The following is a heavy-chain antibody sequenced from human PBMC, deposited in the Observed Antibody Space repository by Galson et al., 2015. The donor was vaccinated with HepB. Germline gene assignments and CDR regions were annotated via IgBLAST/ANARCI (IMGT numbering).Heavy chain of an antibody. Sequence: QSGAEVKKPGESLKISCQASGYTFINHWIGWVRQIPGKGLEWMGTIYPDDSDTRYSPSFQGQVTISVDKSINVAYLQWRSLRASDTAMYYCARRSRGWNWYFDLWGRGTLVTVAS. V-gene: IGHV5-51*03. CDR2: IYPDDSDT. CDR3: ARRSRGWNWYFDL. D-gene: IGHD6-19*01. J-gene: IGHJ2*01. CDR1: GYTFINHW.